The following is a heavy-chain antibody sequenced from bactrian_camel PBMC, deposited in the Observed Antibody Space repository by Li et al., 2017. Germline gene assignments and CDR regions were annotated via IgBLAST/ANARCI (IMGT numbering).Heavy chain of an antibody. CDR1: GFSFSRYW. Sequence: HVQLVESGGALVQPGGSLRLSCAASGFSFSRYWMYWVRQAPGKGLEWVSGIDRRGDNTDYADSVKGRFIISRDNAKNTLYLQMNSLITEDTAVYFCAPDPRGSAYWGQGTQVTVS. CDR3: APDPRGSAY. CDR2: IDRRGDNT. J-gene: IGHJ4*01. V-gene: IGHV3S1*01.